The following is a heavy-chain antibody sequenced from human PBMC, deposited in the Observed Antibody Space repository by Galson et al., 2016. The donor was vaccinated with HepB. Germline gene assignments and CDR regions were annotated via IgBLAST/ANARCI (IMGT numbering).Heavy chain of an antibody. V-gene: IGHV4-59*01. CDR3: ARDVGFYDSGTWGKNAFDV. J-gene: IGHJ3*01. CDR1: GGSISSYF. D-gene: IGHD3-22*01. CDR2: IYYGGSP. Sequence: SETLSLTCTVSGGSISSYFWSWIRQPPGKELEWIGYIYYGGSPHPHPSLKSRVTISVDTSKNQFSLKLSSVTAADTAVYSCARDVGFYDSGTWGKNAFDVWGPGTMVTVSS.